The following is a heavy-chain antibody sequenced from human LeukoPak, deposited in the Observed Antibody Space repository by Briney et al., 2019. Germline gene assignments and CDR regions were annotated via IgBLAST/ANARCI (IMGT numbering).Heavy chain of an antibody. V-gene: IGHV3-30*02. Sequence: GGSLRLSCAASGFTFSSYGMHWVRQAPGKGLEWVAFIRYDGSNKYYADSVKGRFTISRDNSKNTLYLQMNSLRAEDTAVYYCAKRDRNDFWSGYYMDYWGQGTLVTVSS. CDR1: GFTFSSYG. J-gene: IGHJ4*02. CDR2: IRYDGSNK. CDR3: AKRDRNDFWSGYYMDY. D-gene: IGHD3-3*01.